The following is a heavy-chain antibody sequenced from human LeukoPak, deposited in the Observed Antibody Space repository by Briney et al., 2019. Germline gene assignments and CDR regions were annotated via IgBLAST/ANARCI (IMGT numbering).Heavy chain of an antibody. CDR1: GGTFSSYA. V-gene: IGHV1-69*13. CDR2: IIPIFGTA. J-gene: IGHJ1*01. D-gene: IGHD3-9*01. CDR3: ATGPMDYDILTGYYEYFQH. Sequence: SVKVSCKASGGTFSSYAISWVRQAPGQGLEWMGGIIPIFGTANYAQKFQGRVTITADESTSTAYMELSSLRSEDTAVYYCATGPMDYDILTGYYEYFQHWGQGTLVTVSS.